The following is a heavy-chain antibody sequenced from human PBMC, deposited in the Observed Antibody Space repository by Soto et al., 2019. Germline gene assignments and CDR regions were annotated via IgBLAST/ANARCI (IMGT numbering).Heavy chain of an antibody. CDR2: ISAYNGNT. J-gene: IGHJ2*01. V-gene: IGHV1-18*01. Sequence: QVQLVQSGAEVKKPGASVKVSCKASGYTFTSYGISWVRQAPGQGLEWMGWISAYNGNTNYAQKLQGRVTMTTDTSXXTXYXXLRSLRSDDTAVYYCARERGHSSGWNNLPGWYFDLWGRGTLVTVSS. D-gene: IGHD6-19*01. CDR1: GYTFTSYG. CDR3: ARERGHSSGWNNLPGWYFDL.